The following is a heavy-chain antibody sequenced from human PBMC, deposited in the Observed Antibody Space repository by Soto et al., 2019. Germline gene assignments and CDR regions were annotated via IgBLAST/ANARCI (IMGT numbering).Heavy chain of an antibody. D-gene: IGHD2-15*01. CDR1: GDSVSIGSYY. Sequence: SETLSLTCTVSGDSVSIGSYYWSWIRQPPGKGLEWIGYIYYSGSTNYNPSLKSRVTISIDTSKNQFSLKLSSVTAADTAVYYCARDAFCGGGRCYPYFFDYWGQGTLVTVSS. CDR2: IYYSGST. CDR3: ARDAFCGGGRCYPYFFDY. V-gene: IGHV4-61*01. J-gene: IGHJ4*02.